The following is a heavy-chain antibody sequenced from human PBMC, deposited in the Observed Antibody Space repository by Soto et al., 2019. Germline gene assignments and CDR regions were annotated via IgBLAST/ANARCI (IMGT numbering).Heavy chain of an antibody. CDR3: TGAVASGY. Sequence: QVQLVESGGGVVQPGRSLRLSCAASGFTFSSYGMHRVRQAPGKGLEWVAVITKDGSVKYYADSVKGRFTISRDNSKNTLYLQMNSLGAEDTAAYYCTGAVASGYWGQGTLVTVSS. CDR1: GFTFSSYG. V-gene: IGHV3-30*03. J-gene: IGHJ4*02. CDR2: ITKDGSVK. D-gene: IGHD2-8*02.